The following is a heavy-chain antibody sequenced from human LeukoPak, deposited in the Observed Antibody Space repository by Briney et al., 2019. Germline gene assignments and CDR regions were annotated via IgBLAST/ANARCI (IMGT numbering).Heavy chain of an antibody. CDR2: IYPGDSDT. V-gene: IGHV5-51*01. J-gene: IGHJ4*02. Sequence: GESLKISCKGSGYSFSSSWIAWVRQMPGRGLDWMGIIYPGDSDTRYSPSFQGQVTISADKSINTAYLQWSSLKASDTAMYYCARDTGGVGYFDYWGQGTLVTVSS. D-gene: IGHD1-14*01. CDR1: GYSFSSSW. CDR3: ARDTGGVGYFDY.